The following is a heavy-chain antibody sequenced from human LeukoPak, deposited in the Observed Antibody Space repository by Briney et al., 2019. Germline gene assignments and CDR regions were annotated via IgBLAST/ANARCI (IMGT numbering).Heavy chain of an antibody. D-gene: IGHD6-13*01. CDR1: GFTFDDYA. V-gene: IGHV3-43D*03. Sequence: GGSLRLSCAASGFTFDDYAMHWVRQPPGKGLEWVSLITWDGDNTYYTDSVKGRFTISRDNSENSLYLQMNSLRAADTALYYCAKGTSSWHEFDYWGQGTLVTVSS. CDR2: ITWDGDNT. J-gene: IGHJ4*02. CDR3: AKGTSSWHEFDY.